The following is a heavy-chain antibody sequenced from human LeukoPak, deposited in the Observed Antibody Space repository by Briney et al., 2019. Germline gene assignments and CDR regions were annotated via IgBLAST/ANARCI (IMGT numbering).Heavy chain of an antibody. V-gene: IGHV3-64*04. D-gene: IGHD1-26*01. Sequence: GGSLRLSCSASGFTFKSYAMHWVRQAPGKGLEYVSSINTNGANTYYADSVKGRFTISRDNSKNLVYLQMNSLTAEDTAVYYCARTVGNRPDCWGQGTLVTVSS. CDR1: GFTFKSYA. J-gene: IGHJ4*02. CDR3: ARTVGNRPDC. CDR2: INTNGANT.